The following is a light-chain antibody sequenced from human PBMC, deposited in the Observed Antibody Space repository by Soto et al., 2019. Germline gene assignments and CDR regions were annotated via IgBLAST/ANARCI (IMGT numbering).Light chain of an antibody. J-gene: IGLJ2*01. V-gene: IGLV2-18*02. CDR3: SSYTSSSTHVV. Sequence: QSALTQPPSVSGSPGQSVTISCTGTSGDVGSYNRVSWYQQPPGTAPKLMIYEVSNRPSGVPDRFSGSKSGNTASLTISGLQAEDEADYYCSSYTSSSTHVVFGGGTKVTVL. CDR1: SGDVGSYNR. CDR2: EVS.